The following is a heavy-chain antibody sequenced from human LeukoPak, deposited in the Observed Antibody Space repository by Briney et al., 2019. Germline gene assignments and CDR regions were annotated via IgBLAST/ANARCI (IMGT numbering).Heavy chain of an antibody. CDR2: ISASAFST. D-gene: IGHD1-26*01. CDR1: GFTFSTSD. Sequence: PGGSLRLSCTASGFTFSTSDMSWVRQAPGKGLEWVSSISASAFSTFYADSLKGRFTVSRDNSKNTLYLQMNSLRAEDTAVYYCARRGILGATYFFDYWGQGTLVTVSS. CDR3: ARRGILGATYFFDY. J-gene: IGHJ4*02. V-gene: IGHV3-23*01.